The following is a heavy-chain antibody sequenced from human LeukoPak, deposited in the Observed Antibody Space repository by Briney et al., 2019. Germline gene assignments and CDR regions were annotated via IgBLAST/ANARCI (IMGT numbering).Heavy chain of an antibody. CDR3: ARGPSITIFGVVMYTWFDL. Sequence: SETLSLTCTVSGGSTSSSSYYWGWIRQPPGKGLEWIGSIDYSGGTYFSPSLRSRVTLSVDTSKNQFSLNLISVTAADTAVYYCARGPSITIFGVVMYTWFDLWGQGTPVSVSS. D-gene: IGHD3-3*01. J-gene: IGHJ5*02. CDR2: IDYSGGT. V-gene: IGHV4-39*07. CDR1: GGSTSSSSYY.